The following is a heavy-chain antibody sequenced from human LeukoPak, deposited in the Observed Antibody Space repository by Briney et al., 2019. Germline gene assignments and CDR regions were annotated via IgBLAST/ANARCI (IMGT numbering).Heavy chain of an antibody. CDR1: GYTFTSYD. Sequence: ASVKVSCKASGYTFTSYDINWVRQATGQGLEWMGWISAYNGNTNYAQKLQGRVTMTTDTSTSTAYMELRSLRSDDTAVYYCARNVDTAMVTVDYWGQGTLVTVSS. D-gene: IGHD5-18*01. J-gene: IGHJ4*02. CDR2: ISAYNGNT. V-gene: IGHV1-18*01. CDR3: ARNVDTAMVTVDY.